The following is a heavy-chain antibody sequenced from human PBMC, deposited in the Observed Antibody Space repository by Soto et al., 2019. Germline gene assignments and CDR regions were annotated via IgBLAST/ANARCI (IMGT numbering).Heavy chain of an antibody. CDR1: GFTFSSYT. Sequence: QLLESGGNLVHPGGSLRLSCADAGFTFSSYTMSWVRQSPGKGPEWVSGVYGGGSTSTFYADSVKGRFTIFRDNSNKMLFPQKNSLRAEDTAVYYCTKDRHPDGIWSFDCWGQGTMVTVSP. D-gene: IGHD3-3*01. CDR3: TKDRHPDGIWSFDC. CDR2: VYGGGSTST. V-gene: IGHV3-23*01. J-gene: IGHJ4*02.